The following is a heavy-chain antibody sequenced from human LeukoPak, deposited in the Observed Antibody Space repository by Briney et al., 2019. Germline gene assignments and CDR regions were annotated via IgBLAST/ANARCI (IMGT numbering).Heavy chain of an antibody. J-gene: IGHJ4*02. V-gene: IGHV3-49*04. CDR1: GFTFGDYS. D-gene: IGHD2-21*02. CDR2: IRGKTYAGTT. Sequence: PGRSLRLSCTASGFTFGDYSMSWVRRTPGKGLEWVGFIRGKTYAGTTEYAASVKGRFTISRDDSKSIAYLQMNSLTTEDTGVYYCLRGCGGNCFYFNFWGQGTLVTVSS. CDR3: LRGCGGNCFYFNF.